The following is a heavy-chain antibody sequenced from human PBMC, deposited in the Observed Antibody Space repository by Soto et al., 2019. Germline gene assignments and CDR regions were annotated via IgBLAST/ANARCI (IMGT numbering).Heavy chain of an antibody. CDR2: IIPILGIA. CDR1: GGTFSSYT. CDR3: ARFRRIVATITGYYYYGMDV. V-gene: IGHV1-69*02. J-gene: IGHJ6*02. D-gene: IGHD5-12*01. Sequence: QVQLVQSGAEVKKPGSSVKVSCKASGGTFSSYTISWVRQAPGQGLEWMGRIIPILGIANYAQKFQGRVTITADKSTSTAYMELSSLRSEDTAVYYCARFRRIVATITGYYYYGMDVWGQGTTVTVSS.